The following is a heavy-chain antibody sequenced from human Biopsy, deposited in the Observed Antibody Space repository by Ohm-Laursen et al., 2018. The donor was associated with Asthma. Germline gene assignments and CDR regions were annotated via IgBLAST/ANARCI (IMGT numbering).Heavy chain of an antibody. CDR3: ARCQVGYSSGWSLLLKKIYYSGMDV. V-gene: IGHV1-69*01. CDR2: IMTVFGTT. CDR1: GGTFSNFA. D-gene: IGHD6-19*01. Sequence: GSSVKVSCKAPGGTFSNFAISLVRQAPGQGLEWLGGIMTVFGTTNYAQKFQGRVTITADESTSTAYMEVTSLRSEDTAIYYCARCQVGYSSGWSLLLKKIYYSGMDVWGQGTAVTVSS. J-gene: IGHJ6*02.